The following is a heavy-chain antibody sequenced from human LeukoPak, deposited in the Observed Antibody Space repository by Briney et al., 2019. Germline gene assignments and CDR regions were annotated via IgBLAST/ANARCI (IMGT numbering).Heavy chain of an antibody. CDR3: ARGLLGIEYFDY. CDR1: GGSISSGSYY. J-gene: IGHJ4*02. D-gene: IGHD1-26*01. Sequence: SQTLSLTCTVSGGSISSGSYYWSWIRQPAGKGLEWIGRIYTSGSTNYNPSLKSRVTISVDTSKNQFSLKLSSVTAADTAVYYCARGLLGIEYFDYWGQGTLVTVSS. CDR2: IYTSGST. V-gene: IGHV4-61*02.